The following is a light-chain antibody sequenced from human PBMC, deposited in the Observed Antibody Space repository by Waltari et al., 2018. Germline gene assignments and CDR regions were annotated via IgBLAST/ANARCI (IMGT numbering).Light chain of an antibody. CDR3: QQYGGSPWT. Sequence: ETVLTQSPGTLSLFPGEKATLSCRASQSVSNNYLAWYQQKPGQAPSLLIYGASTRATGIPARFSGSGSGTDFTLAISRLEPEDFAVYYCQQYGGSPWTFGRGTKVEIK. CDR1: QSVSNNY. J-gene: IGKJ1*01. V-gene: IGKV3-20*01. CDR2: GAS.